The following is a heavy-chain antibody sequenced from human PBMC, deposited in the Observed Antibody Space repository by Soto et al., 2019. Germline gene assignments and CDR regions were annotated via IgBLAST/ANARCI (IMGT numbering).Heavy chain of an antibody. CDR3: TRGLLTDFFDY. J-gene: IGHJ4*02. Sequence: PGGSLRLSCAASGVTFDTYAMHWVRQAPGKGLEWVAVISYDGSNQFYAGSVKGRFTVSRDNSKNTLYLQVNSLRNDDTAVYYCTRGLLTDFFDYWGQGALVTVSS. CDR2: ISYDGSNQ. CDR1: GVTFDTYA. V-gene: IGHV3-30-3*01.